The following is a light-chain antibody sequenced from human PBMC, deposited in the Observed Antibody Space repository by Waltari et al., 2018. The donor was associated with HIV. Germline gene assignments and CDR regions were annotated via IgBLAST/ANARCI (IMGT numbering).Light chain of an antibody. Sequence: EVVMTQSPATLLESPGKTANLSCRDSRSVGSSLAWYHQKPGRSPRLLIYGASSRASDAPPTFSGSGAGTDFSLSISSLRSDDVGIYYCQQYSTWPLTFGRGTTVEIK. CDR1: RSVGSS. J-gene: IGKJ1*01. CDR3: QQYSTWPLT. V-gene: IGKV3-15*01. CDR2: GAS.